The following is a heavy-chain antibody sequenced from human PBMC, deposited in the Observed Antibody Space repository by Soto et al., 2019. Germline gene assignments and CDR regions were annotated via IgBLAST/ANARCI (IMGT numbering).Heavy chain of an antibody. V-gene: IGHV3-11*06. CDR3: VRSGDNYNLLDY. CDR1: GFTFSDHY. J-gene: IGHJ4*02. Sequence: LRLSCAASGFTFSDHYMSWIRQAPGKGLEWIGYSSNSGSFTRYADSVKGRFSISRDNAKNSLYLQINSLRGDDTAVYYCVRSGDNYNLLDYWGQGTPVTVSS. D-gene: IGHD1-1*01. CDR2: SSNSGSFT.